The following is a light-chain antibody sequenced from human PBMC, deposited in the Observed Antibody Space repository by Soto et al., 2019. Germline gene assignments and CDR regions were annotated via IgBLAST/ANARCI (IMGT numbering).Light chain of an antibody. CDR2: GAS. CDR1: QSVSSN. J-gene: IGKJ1*01. Sequence: EIVMTQSPAILSVSPGERAALSCRASQSVSSNLAWYQQRPGQASRLLIYGASTRATGVPARFRGSGSGTDFTLSISALQSEDFAVYYCQHYNNWPWAFGQGTKVAIK. V-gene: IGKV3-15*01. CDR3: QHYNNWPWA.